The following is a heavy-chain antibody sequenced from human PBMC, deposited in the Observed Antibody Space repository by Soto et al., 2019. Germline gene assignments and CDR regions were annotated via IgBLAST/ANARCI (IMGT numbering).Heavy chain of an antibody. CDR2: ISAYNGNT. CDR3: ARDFREGVLGGAFDI. CDR1: GYTFTSYG. D-gene: IGHD3-10*01. Sequence: QVQLVQSGAEVKKPGASVKVSCKASGYTFTSYGISWVRQAPGQGLEWMGWISAYNGNTNYAQKLQGRVTMTTDTSTSTAYMELRSMRSDERPVYYCARDFREGVLGGAFDIWGQGTMVTVSS. J-gene: IGHJ3*02. V-gene: IGHV1-18*01.